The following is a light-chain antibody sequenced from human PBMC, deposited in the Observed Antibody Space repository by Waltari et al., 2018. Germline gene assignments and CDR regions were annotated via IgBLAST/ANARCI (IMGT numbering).Light chain of an antibody. J-gene: IGKJ1*01. Sequence: TVVTQSPATLSVSPGERASLSCRTSQTIGLSLAWYPQKPGQAPRLRIYHASTRATGIPARFSGSGSESEFTLTISSLQSEDVAVYYCQQYNNWPPGTFGQGTRVEI. CDR1: QTIGLS. CDR3: QQYNNWPPGT. CDR2: HAS. V-gene: IGKV3-15*01.